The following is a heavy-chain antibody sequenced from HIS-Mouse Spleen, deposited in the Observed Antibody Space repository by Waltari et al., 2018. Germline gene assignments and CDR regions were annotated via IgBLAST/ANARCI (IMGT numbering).Heavy chain of an antibody. V-gene: IGHV4-39*07. CDR3: AREIPYSSSWYDWYFDL. CDR2: ISYSGGT. D-gene: IGHD6-13*01. Sequence: QLQLQESGPGLVKPSETLSLTCTVSGGSISSSSYYWGWIRQPPGKGLEWIGSISYSGGTYYNPSLKCRVTISVDTSKNQFSLKLSSVTAADTAVYYCAREIPYSSSWYDWYFDLWGRGTLVTVSS. J-gene: IGHJ2*01. CDR1: GGSISSSSYY.